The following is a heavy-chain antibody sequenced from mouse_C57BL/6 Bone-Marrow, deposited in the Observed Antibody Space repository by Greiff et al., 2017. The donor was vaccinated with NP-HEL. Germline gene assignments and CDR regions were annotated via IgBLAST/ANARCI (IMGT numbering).Heavy chain of an antibody. V-gene: IGHV5-4*01. J-gene: IGHJ1*03. Sequence: DVKLVESGGGLVKPGGSLKLSCAASGFTFSSYAMSWVRQTPEKRLEWVATISDGGSYTYSPDNVKGRFTISRDNAKNNLYLQMSHLKSEDTAMYNCAKDRGTSWYLDVWGTGTTVTVSS. CDR1: GFTFSSYA. CDR3: AKDRGTSWYLDV. CDR2: ISDGGSYT. D-gene: IGHD3-1*01.